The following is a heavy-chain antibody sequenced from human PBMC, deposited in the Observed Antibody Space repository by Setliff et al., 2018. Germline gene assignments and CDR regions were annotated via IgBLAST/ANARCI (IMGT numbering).Heavy chain of an antibody. CDR3: ARKGPNSSSHVFGY. D-gene: IGHD3-16*01. CDR2: MNIDNGKT. Sequence: ASVKVSCKASGYTFTGYYMHWVRQAPGQGLEWMGWMNIDNGKTEYSQEFQDRVTFTRDTFAETAYMELRSLTSDDMAVYYCARKGPNSSSHVFGYWGQGTLVTVSS. V-gene: IGHV1-3*03. CDR1: GYTFTGYY. J-gene: IGHJ4*02.